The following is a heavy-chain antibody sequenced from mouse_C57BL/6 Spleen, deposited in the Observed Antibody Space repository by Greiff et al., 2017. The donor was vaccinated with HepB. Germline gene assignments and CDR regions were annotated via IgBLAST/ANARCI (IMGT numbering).Heavy chain of an antibody. D-gene: IGHD1-1*01. Sequence: QVQLQESGAELVRPGASVTLSCKASGYTFTDYEMHWVKQTPVHGLEWIGAIDPETGGTAYNQKFKGKAILTADKASSTAYMELRSLTSEDSAVYYCTRNYGSSYGLDYWGQGTTLTVSS. CDR2: IDPETGGT. CDR1: GYTFTDYE. V-gene: IGHV1-15*01. CDR3: TRNYGSSYGLDY. J-gene: IGHJ2*01.